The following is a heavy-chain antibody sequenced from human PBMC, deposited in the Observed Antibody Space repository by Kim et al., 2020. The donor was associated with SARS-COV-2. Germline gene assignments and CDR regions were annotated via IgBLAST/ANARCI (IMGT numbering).Heavy chain of an antibody. CDR3: ARITAAGLGADY. J-gene: IGHJ4*02. V-gene: IGHV2-70*01. D-gene: IGHD6-13*01. Sequence: YYSTSLKTRLTISKDTSKTQVVLTMTNMDPVDTATYYCARITAAGLGADYWGQGTLVTVSS.